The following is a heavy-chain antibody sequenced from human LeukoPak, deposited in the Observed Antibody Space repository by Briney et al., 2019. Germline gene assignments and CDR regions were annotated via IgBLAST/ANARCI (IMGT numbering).Heavy chain of an antibody. CDR1: GGSFSGYY. CDR2: INHSGST. J-gene: IGHJ4*02. Sequence: PSETLSLTCAVYGGSFSGYYWSWIRQPPGKGLEWIGEINHSGSTNYNPSLKSRVTISVDTSRNQFSLKLSSVTAADTAVYYCARDGGELSGWLDYFDYWGQGTLVTVSS. CDR3: ARDGGELSGWLDYFDY. V-gene: IGHV4-34*01. D-gene: IGHD6-19*01.